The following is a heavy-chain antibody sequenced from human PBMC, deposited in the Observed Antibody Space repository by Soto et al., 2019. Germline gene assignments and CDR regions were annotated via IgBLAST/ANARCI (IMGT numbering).Heavy chain of an antibody. Sequence: PSETLSLTCTVSGGSISSYYWSWIRQPPGKGLEWIGYIYYSGSTNYNPSLKSRITISVDTSKNQFSLKLSSVTAADTAVYYCARGEFILVTAAMLPDYWGQGTLVTVS. CDR3: ARGEFILVTAAMLPDY. CDR2: IYYSGST. J-gene: IGHJ4*02. V-gene: IGHV4-59*01. CDR1: GGSISSYY. D-gene: IGHD2-2*01.